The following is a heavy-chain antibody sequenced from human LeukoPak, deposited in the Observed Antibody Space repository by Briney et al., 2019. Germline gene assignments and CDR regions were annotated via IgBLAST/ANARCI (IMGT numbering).Heavy chain of an antibody. CDR1: GGSISSHY. D-gene: IGHD2-2*01. CDR2: IYYSGST. Sequence: SETLSLTCTVSGGSISSHYWSWIRQTPGKGLEWIGYIYYSGSTKYYPSLKSRVTISVDTSKNQFSLKLSSVTAADTAVYYCAREYRGYCSSTSCPLGVYYYYMDVWGKGTTVTVSS. CDR3: AREYRGYCSSTSCPLGVYYYYMDV. J-gene: IGHJ6*03. V-gene: IGHV4-59*11.